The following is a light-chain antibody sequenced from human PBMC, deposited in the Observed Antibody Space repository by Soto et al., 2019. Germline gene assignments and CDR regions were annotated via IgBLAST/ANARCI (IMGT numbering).Light chain of an antibody. V-gene: IGKV1-27*01. Sequence: DIQMTQSPTSLSASVGDRVTITCRASQDIRNFVAWYQQKPGKAPKLLIYAASTLQSGVPSRFSGSESGTDFTPTINSLQPEDCATYYCQKYSSVPVFGPGTKVEIK. CDR2: AAS. J-gene: IGKJ3*01. CDR3: QKYSSVPV. CDR1: QDIRNF.